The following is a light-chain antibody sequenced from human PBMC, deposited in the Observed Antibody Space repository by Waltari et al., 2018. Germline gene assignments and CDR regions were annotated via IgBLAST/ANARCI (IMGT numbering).Light chain of an antibody. CDR2: EDS. Sequence: NFMLTQPHSVSESPGQTVTISCTRSSGSIATNYYQSYQHRPVSSPTTVISEDSRRPSGVPDRFSGSIDSPSNSASLTISGLKTEDEADYYCQSYDNNNYWVFGGGTKLTVL. CDR3: QSYDNNNYWV. CDR1: SGSIATNY. J-gene: IGLJ3*02. V-gene: IGLV6-57*01.